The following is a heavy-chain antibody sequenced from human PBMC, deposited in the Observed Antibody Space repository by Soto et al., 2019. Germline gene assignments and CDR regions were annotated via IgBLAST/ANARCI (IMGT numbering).Heavy chain of an antibody. CDR1: GMTFGSRA. Sequence: PGGSLRLSCVASGMTFGSRAMSWVRQAPGEGLEWVSAISGSGGSTYYADSVKGRFTISRDNSKNTLYLQMNSLRAEDTAVYYCAKGRYDSSGYYAWGQGTLVTVSS. CDR2: ISGSGGST. D-gene: IGHD3-22*01. V-gene: IGHV3-23*01. J-gene: IGHJ5*02. CDR3: AKGRYDSSGYYA.